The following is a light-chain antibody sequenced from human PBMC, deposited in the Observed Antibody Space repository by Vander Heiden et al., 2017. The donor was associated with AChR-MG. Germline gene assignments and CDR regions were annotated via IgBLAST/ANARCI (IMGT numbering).Light chain of an antibody. J-gene: IGKJ1*01. CDR1: QGISSY. CDR3: QQYHSYPQT. V-gene: IGKV1-8*01. Sequence: AIRMTQSPSSFSASTGDRVTITCRASQGISSYLAWYQQKPGKVPKLLIYAASTLQSGVPSRFSGSGSGTDFTLTISCLQSEDFATYYCQQYHSYPQTFGQGTKVEI. CDR2: AAS.